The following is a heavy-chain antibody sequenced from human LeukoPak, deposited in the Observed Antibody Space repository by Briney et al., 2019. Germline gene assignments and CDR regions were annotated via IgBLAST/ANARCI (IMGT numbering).Heavy chain of an antibody. CDR2: INHSGST. V-gene: IGHV4-34*01. J-gene: IGHJ3*02. Sequence: PSETLSLTCAVYGGSFSGYYWSWIRQPPGKGLEWIGEINHSGSTNYNPSLKSRVTISVDTSKNQFSLKLRSVTAADTAVYYCARYDILDGYHDTFDIWGQGTMVTVSS. D-gene: IGHD3-9*01. CDR1: GGSFSGYY. CDR3: ARYDILDGYHDTFDI.